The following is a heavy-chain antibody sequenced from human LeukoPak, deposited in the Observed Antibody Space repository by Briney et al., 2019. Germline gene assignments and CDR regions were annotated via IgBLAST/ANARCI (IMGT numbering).Heavy chain of an antibody. Sequence: GGSLRLSCAASGFTFSSSWMTWVRQAPGKGLEWVASIREDGSQKTSVDSVWGRFTISRDNAKNSVYLQMDSLRAEDTAVYYCARGPTNGQAFDYWGQGTLVSVSS. J-gene: IGHJ4*02. CDR2: IREDGSQK. D-gene: IGHD2-8*01. V-gene: IGHV3-7*01. CDR1: GFTFSSSW. CDR3: ARGPTNGQAFDY.